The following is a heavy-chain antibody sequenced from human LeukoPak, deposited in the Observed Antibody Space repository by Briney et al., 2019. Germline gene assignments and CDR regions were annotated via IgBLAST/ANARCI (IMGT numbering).Heavy chain of an antibody. J-gene: IGHJ6*03. D-gene: IGHD3-22*01. CDR3: ARATYYYDSSGYYHYYSYYYMDL. V-gene: IGHV1-69*13. CDR1: GGTFTSYA. CDR2: IIPIFGTA. Sequence: SVKVSCKASGGTFTSYAISWVRQAPGQGLEWMGGIIPIFGTANYAQKFQGRVTITADESTSTAYMELSSLRSEDTAVYYCARATYYYDSSGYYHYYSYYYMDLGAKGTAVTISS.